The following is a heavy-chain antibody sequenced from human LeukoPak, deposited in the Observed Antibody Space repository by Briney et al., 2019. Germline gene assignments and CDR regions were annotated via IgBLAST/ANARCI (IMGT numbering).Heavy chain of an antibody. J-gene: IGHJ6*02. Sequence: SGGSLRLSCAASGFTFSSYGMHWVRQAPGKGLLSVAVIWYDGSNKYYADSVKGRFTISRDNSKNTLHLQMNSLRAEDTAVYYCARETRYCSGGSCYSGDTYYYYGMDVWGQGTTVTVSS. CDR1: GFTFSSYG. V-gene: IGHV3-33*01. CDR3: ARETRYCSGGSCYSGDTYYYYGMDV. CDR2: IWYDGSNK. D-gene: IGHD2-15*01.